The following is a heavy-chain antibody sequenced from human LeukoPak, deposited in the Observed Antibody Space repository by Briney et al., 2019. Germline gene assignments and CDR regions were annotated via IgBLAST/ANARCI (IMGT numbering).Heavy chain of an antibody. CDR3: TKEISSYYLDY. V-gene: IGHV3-23*01. CDR1: GFIFSNYA. J-gene: IGHJ4*02. CDR2: ISDFGGNT. Sequence: PGGSLRRSCAASGFIFSNYAMSWVRQAPGKGLEWVSDISDFGGNTYYADSVKGRFTISRDNSRDTLYLQMNSLRAEDTAVYYCTKEISSYYLDYWGQGTLVTVSS.